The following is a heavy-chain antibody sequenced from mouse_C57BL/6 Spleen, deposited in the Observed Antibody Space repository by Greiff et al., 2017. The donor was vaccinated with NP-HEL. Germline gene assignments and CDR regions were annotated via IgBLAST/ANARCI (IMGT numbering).Heavy chain of an antibody. J-gene: IGHJ4*01. V-gene: IGHV1-80*01. D-gene: IGHD2-14*01. CDR2: IYPGDGDT. CDR1: GYAFTSYW. Sequence: QVQLQQSGAELVKPGASVKISCKASGYAFTSYWMHWVKQRPGKGLEWIGQIYPGDGDTNYNGKFEGKATLTADKSSSTAYMQLSSLTSEDSAVYYCARWYACYAMDYWGQGTSVTVSS. CDR3: ARWYACYAMDY.